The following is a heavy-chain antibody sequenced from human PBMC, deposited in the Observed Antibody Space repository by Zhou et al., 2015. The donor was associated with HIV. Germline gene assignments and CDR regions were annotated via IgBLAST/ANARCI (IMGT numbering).Heavy chain of an antibody. V-gene: IGHV1-18*01. Sequence: QVHLVQSGAEVKKPGASVKVSCKASGYTFTSSGISWVRQAPGQGLEWMGWIAAYNGNTHHAQKLQGRVTLTTDTSTSTAYMELSSLRSEDTAVYYCARGSQGGYYYDSSGYYQAFYWGQGTLVTVSS. CDR3: ARGSQGGYYYDSSGYYQAFY. D-gene: IGHD3-22*01. CDR2: IAAYNGNT. CDR1: GYTFTSSG. J-gene: IGHJ4*02.